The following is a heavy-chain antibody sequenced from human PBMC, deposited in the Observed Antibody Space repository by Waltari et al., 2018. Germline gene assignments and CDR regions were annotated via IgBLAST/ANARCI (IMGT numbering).Heavy chain of an antibody. D-gene: IGHD3-16*01. CDR3: AEAGLYVRDYYYDYSMGV. Sequence: EVQLLESGGGLVQPGGSLRLSCAASGLTFSSYAMSCVCQAPGKGLEWVSSISCSGAAIYYADSVKGRFTISRDKSKNTLYLQMISLRAEDTAVYYCAEAGLYVRDYYYDYSMGVWGQGTTVTVSS. J-gene: IGHJ6*02. CDR1: GLTFSSYA. CDR2: ISCSGAAI. V-gene: IGHV3-23*01.